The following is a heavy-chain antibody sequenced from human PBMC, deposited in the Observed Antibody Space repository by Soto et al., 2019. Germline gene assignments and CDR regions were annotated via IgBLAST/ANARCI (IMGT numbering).Heavy chain of an antibody. V-gene: IGHV1-18*01. CDR2: ISTHNGNT. CDR1: GYSFTSYG. J-gene: IGHJ4*02. Sequence: QVQLVQSGAELGKPGASVKVSCKASGYSFTSYGFTWVRQAPGQGLEWMGWISTHNGNTNYAQKLQGRVTLTTDTSTSTAYMEIESLTSDDTAMYYCERSGNGYDFSPLDYWGPGTLVTVSS. CDR3: ERSGNGYDFSPLDY. D-gene: IGHD5-12*01.